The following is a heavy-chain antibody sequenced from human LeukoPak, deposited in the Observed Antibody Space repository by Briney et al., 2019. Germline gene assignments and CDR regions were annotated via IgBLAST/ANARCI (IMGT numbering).Heavy chain of an antibody. CDR1: GGSISGYF. CDR3: ASGDFDC. Sequence: SETLSLTCTVSGGSISGYFWSWIRQPAGKGLEWIGRVYDHGGGTYNPSLESRVIISLDTSKNLFSLKLNSVTAADTALYYCASGDFDCWGQGTLVAVSS. J-gene: IGHJ4*02. CDR2: VYDHGGG. V-gene: IGHV4-4*07.